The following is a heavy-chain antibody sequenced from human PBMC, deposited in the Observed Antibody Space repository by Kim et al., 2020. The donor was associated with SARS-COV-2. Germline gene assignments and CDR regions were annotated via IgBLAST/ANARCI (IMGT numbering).Heavy chain of an antibody. V-gene: IGHV1-18*04. Sequence: ASVKVSCKASGYTFTSYGISWVRQAPGQGLEWMGWISAHNGNTNYAQKLQGRVTMTTDTSTSTSYMELRSLRSDDTAVYYCARDSRPRSSWPNWFDPWGQGTLVTVSS. CDR2: ISAHNGNT. D-gene: IGHD6-13*01. J-gene: IGHJ5*02. CDR3: ARDSRPRSSWPNWFDP. CDR1: GYTFTSYG.